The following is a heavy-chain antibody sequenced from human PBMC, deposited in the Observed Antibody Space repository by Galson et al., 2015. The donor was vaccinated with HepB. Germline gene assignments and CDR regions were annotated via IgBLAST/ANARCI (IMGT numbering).Heavy chain of an antibody. Sequence: SVKVSCKASGYTFTNYYMHWVRHAPGQGLEWMGIINPSGGSTNYPQNFQGRVTMTRDTSTSTVYMEVSSLRSEDTAMYYCARAGNSTRGSNYFDYSGQGTLITVSS. CDR1: GYTFTNYY. CDR3: ARAGNSTRGSNYFDY. V-gene: IGHV1-46*01. J-gene: IGHJ4*02. CDR2: INPSGGST. D-gene: IGHD3-10*01.